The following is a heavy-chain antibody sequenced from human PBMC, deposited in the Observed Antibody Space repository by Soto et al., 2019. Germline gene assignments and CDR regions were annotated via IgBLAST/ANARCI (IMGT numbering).Heavy chain of an antibody. CDR1: EFTFSNYA. D-gene: IGHD6-13*01. J-gene: IGHJ6*03. Sequence: PGGSLRLSCAASEFTFSNYAMSWVRQAPGKGLEWVSSISDNGGTTYYADSVKGRFTISRDNSKNTLYLQMNSLRAEDTAVYYCARDSSSWYGEGYYYYYYYMDVWGKGTTVTVSS. CDR2: ISDNGGTT. CDR3: ARDSSSWYGEGYYYYYYYMDV. V-gene: IGHV3-23*01.